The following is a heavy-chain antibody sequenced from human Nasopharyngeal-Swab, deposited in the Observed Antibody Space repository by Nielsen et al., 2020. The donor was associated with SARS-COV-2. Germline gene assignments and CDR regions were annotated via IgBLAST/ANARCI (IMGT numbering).Heavy chain of an antibody. Sequence: SETLSLTCTVSPGSIKSGARYWAWIRQPIGGGLEWVGYVTYGGTTYYNPSLARRVTISVDTSENQFSLHVNSVTAADTAVYYCARCLYSGSGSADYYFYYMDVWGKGTTVTVSS. D-gene: IGHD3-10*01. CDR2: VTYGGTT. J-gene: IGHJ6*03. CDR1: PGSIKSGARY. V-gene: IGHV4-31*03. CDR3: ARCLYSGSGSADYYFYYMDV.